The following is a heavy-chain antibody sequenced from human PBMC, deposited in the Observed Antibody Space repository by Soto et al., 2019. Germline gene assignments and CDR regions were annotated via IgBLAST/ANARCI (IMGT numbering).Heavy chain of an antibody. V-gene: IGHV3-11*01. Sequence: QVQLVESGGGLVKPGGSLRLSCAASGFTFSDYYMSWIRQAPGKGLEWVSYISSGSGTIYYADSVKGRFTISRDNAKNALYLQMNSLRAEDTAVYYCARDIVYIAADYWGQGTLVTVSS. CDR3: ARDIVYIAADY. D-gene: IGHD6-13*01. CDR2: ISSGSGTI. J-gene: IGHJ4*02. CDR1: GFTFSDYY.